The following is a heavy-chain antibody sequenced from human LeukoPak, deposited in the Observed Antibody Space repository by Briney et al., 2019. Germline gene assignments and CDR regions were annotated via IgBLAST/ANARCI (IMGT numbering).Heavy chain of an antibody. CDR2: ISHDGSNI. D-gene: IGHD2-21*01. Sequence: GGSLRLSCAASGFTFYNYGMHWVRQAPGKGLEWVAVISHDGSNIHYGDSVKGRFTISRDNSKNTLYLQMNSLRVEDTAVYYCAKDPYRVVVATGNYFDPWGQGTLVTVSA. J-gene: IGHJ5*02. CDR3: AKDPYRVVVATGNYFDP. CDR1: GFTFYNYG. V-gene: IGHV3-30*18.